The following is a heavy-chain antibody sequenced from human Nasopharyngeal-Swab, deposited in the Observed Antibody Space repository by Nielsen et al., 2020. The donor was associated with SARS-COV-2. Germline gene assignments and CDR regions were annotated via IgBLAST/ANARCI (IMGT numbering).Heavy chain of an antibody. D-gene: IGHD2/OR15-2a*01. Sequence: GESLKISCAASGFTFSSYSMNWVRQAPGKGLEWVSAISGSGDISGSGGSTYYADSVKGRFTISRDNSKNTLSLQMNSLRAEDTAVYYCAKDLRGPYFSWGQGTLVTVSS. V-gene: IGHV3-23*01. CDR1: GFTFSSYS. J-gene: IGHJ5*02. CDR2: ISGSGDISGSGGST. CDR3: AKDLRGPYFS.